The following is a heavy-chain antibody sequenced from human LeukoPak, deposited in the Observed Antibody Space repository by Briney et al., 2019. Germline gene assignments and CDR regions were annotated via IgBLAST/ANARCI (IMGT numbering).Heavy chain of an antibody. CDR1: GGTFSSYA. Sequence: SVKVSCKASGGTFSSYAISWVRQAPGQGLEWMGGIIPIFGTANYAQKFQGRVTITADESTSTAYMELSSLRPEDTAVYYCAREGYCSSTSCPAPDYWGQGTLVTVSS. V-gene: IGHV1-69*13. CDR2: IIPIFGTA. J-gene: IGHJ4*02. D-gene: IGHD2-2*01. CDR3: AREGYCSSTSCPAPDY.